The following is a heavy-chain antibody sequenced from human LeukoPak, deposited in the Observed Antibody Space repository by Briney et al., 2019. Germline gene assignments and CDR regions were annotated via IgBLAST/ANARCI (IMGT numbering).Heavy chain of an antibody. J-gene: IGHJ1*01. CDR3: VKDRGSSGWFDS. Sequence: GGSLRLSCSAAGFTFSSYAMHWVRQTPGKGLERVSTISSTGDSTYYADSMKGRFTISRDNSKATLFLQMSSLRAEDTAVYYCVKDRGSSGWFDSWGQGTLVTVSS. D-gene: IGHD3-22*01. CDR1: GFTFSSYA. V-gene: IGHV3-64D*09. CDR2: ISSTGDST.